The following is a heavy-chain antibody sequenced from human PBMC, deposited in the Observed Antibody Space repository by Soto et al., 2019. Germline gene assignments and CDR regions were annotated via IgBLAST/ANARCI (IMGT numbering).Heavy chain of an antibody. J-gene: IGHJ3*02. CDR1: GGSISSYY. D-gene: IGHD5-12*01. V-gene: IGHV4-59*08. Sequence: PSETLSLTCTVSGGSISSYYWSWIRQPPGKGLEWIGYIYYSGSTNYNPSLKSRVTISVDTSKNQFSLKLSSVTAADTAVYYCARHEGIFRSGYGVQHAFDIWGQGTMVTVSS. CDR3: ARHEGIFRSGYGVQHAFDI. CDR2: IYYSGST.